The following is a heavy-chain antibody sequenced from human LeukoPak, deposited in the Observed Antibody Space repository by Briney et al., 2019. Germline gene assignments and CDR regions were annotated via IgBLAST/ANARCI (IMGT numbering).Heavy chain of an antibody. Sequence: SETLSLTCTVSGGSISSYYWSWIRQPPGKGLEWIGYIYYSGSTNYNPSLKSRVTISVDTSKNQFSLKLSSVTAADTAVYYCARTMVRGDAFDIWGQGTMVTVPS. CDR3: ARTMVRGDAFDI. CDR1: GGSISSYY. V-gene: IGHV4-59*01. CDR2: IYYSGST. J-gene: IGHJ3*02. D-gene: IGHD3-10*01.